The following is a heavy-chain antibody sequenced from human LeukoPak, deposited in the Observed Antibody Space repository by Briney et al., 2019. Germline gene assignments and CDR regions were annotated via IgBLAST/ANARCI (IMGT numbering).Heavy chain of an antibody. V-gene: IGHV4-34*01. CDR3: ARVASNSVWGLDY. Sequence: PSETLSLTCAVYGGSFSNYFWSWIRQPPGKGLEWIGEINHSGSTNYNPSLKSRVTISIDTSKNQFSLKLSSVTAADTAVYYCARVASNSVWGLDYWGQGTLVTVSS. D-gene: IGHD6-19*01. CDR1: GGSFSNYF. J-gene: IGHJ4*02. CDR2: INHSGST.